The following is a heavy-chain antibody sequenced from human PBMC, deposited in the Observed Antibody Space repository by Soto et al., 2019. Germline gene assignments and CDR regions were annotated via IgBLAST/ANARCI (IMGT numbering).Heavy chain of an antibody. CDR2: ISSSGSTI. Sequence: GGSLRLSCAASGFTFSDYYMSWIRQAPGKGLEWVSYISSSGSTIYYADSVKGRFTISRDNAKNSLYLQMNSLRAEDTAVYYCARAPFWSVHDYYYYYMDFWGKGTTVTVSS. J-gene: IGHJ6*03. D-gene: IGHD3-3*01. CDR3: ARAPFWSVHDYYYYYMDF. CDR1: GFTFSDYY. V-gene: IGHV3-11*01.